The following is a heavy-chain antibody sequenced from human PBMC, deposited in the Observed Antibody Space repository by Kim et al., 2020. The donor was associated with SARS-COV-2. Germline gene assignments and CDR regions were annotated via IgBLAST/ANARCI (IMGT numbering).Heavy chain of an antibody. CDR2: IKQDGSEK. J-gene: IGHJ4*02. CDR3: ARDTPRGYYDSSGYFDY. Sequence: GGSLRLSCAASGFTFSSYWMSWVRQAPGKGLEWVANIKQDGSEKYYVDSVKGRFTISRDNAKNSLYLQMNSLRAEDTAVYYCARDTPRGYYDSSGYFDYWGQGTLVTVSS. V-gene: IGHV3-7*03. D-gene: IGHD3-22*01. CDR1: GFTFSSYW.